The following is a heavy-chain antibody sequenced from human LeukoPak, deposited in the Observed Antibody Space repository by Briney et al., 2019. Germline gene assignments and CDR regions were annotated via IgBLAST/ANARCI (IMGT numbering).Heavy chain of an antibody. V-gene: IGHV3-30*03. CDR1: GFTFSSYG. CDR3: ARRAYCGGDCYSGGFDY. D-gene: IGHD2-21*02. CDR2: ISYDGSNK. Sequence: PGRSLRLSCAASGFTFSSYGMHWVRQAPGKGLEWVAVISYDGSNKYYADSVKGRFTISRDNSKNTLYLQMNSLRAEDTAVYYCARRAYCGGDCYSGGFDYWGQGTLVTVSS. J-gene: IGHJ4*02.